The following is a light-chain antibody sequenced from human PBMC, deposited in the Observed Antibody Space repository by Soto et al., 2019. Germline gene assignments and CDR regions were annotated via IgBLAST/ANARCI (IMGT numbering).Light chain of an antibody. Sequence: QSALTQPASVSGSPGQSITISCTGTSSDIGTYKYVSWFQQHPGKAPKLMIYDVTKRPSGVPDRFSGSKSGNTASLTISGLQAEDESDYYCCSFAGTYTIFGGGTKLTVL. CDR1: SSDIGTYKY. CDR3: CSFAGTYTI. CDR2: DVT. V-gene: IGLV2-11*01. J-gene: IGLJ2*01.